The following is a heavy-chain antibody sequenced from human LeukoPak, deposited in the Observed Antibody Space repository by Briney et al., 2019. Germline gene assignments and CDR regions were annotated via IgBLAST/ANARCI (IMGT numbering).Heavy chain of an antibody. J-gene: IGHJ4*02. V-gene: IGHV4-34*01. D-gene: IGHD3-22*01. CDR3: ARASWYYDSRPFDY. Sequence: SETLSLTCAVYGGSLNGHYWSWIRQPPGKGLEWIGEGGDSGGTKFNPSLKSRVTISADTSKNQFSLKLSSVTAADTAVYYCARASWYYDSRPFDYWGQGTLVTVSS. CDR1: GGSLNGHY. CDR2: GGDSGGT.